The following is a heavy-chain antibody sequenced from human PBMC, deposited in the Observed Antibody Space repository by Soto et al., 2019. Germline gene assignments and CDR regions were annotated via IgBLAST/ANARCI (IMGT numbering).Heavy chain of an antibody. CDR2: IYFGGTT. Sequence: SETLSLTCAVSGGSISPYYWAWIRRPPGKGLEWLGYIYFGGTTTYNPSLKSRLTMSLDTSKNQFSLKLTSLTAADTAVYYCVRQPTLGYCSGFSCFPSDFWGQGTLVTVSS. V-gene: IGHV4-59*08. D-gene: IGHD2-15*01. CDR1: GGSISPYY. CDR3: VRQPTLGYCSGFSCFPSDF. J-gene: IGHJ4*02.